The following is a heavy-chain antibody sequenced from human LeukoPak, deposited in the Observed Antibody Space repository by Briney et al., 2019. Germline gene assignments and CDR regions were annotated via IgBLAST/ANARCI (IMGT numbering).Heavy chain of an antibody. V-gene: IGHV3-43D*03. J-gene: IGHJ4*02. CDR3: AKDSGYDEGFDY. Sequence: GGSLRLSCAASGFTFDDYAMHWVRQAPGKGLEWVSLISWDGGSTYYADSVKGRFTISRDNGKNSLYLQMNSLRAEDTALYYCAKDSGYDEGFDYWGQGTLVTVSS. CDR1: GFTFDDYA. CDR2: ISWDGGST. D-gene: IGHD5-12*01.